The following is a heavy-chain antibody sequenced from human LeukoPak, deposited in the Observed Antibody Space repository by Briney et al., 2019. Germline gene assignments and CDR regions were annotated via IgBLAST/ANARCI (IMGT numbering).Heavy chain of an antibody. Sequence: PSETLSLTCTVSGGSVSSYYWTWIRQPPGKGLEWIGYISYIGSTNYNPSLKSRVTISVDTSKNQFSLKLSSVTAADTAVYYCAGKGITIFGVTLGMDVWGKGNTVTVSS. CDR2: ISYIGST. D-gene: IGHD3-3*01. CDR1: GGSVSSYY. V-gene: IGHV4-59*02. J-gene: IGHJ6*03. CDR3: AGKGITIFGVTLGMDV.